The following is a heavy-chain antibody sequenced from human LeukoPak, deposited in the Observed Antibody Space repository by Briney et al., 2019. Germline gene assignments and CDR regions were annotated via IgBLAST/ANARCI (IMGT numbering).Heavy chain of an antibody. CDR3: ARVRFPTVTTGVHYFDY. CDR2: ISSSGSTI. J-gene: IGHJ4*02. D-gene: IGHD4-17*01. CDR1: GFTFSDYY. Sequence: TGGPLRLSCAASGFTFSDYYKSWMRQAPGEELQWGSYISSSGSTIYYADSVKGRFTISRDNAKNSLYLQMNSLRAENTAVYYCARVRFPTVTTGVHYFDYCGQGTLVTVSS. V-gene: IGHV3-11*04.